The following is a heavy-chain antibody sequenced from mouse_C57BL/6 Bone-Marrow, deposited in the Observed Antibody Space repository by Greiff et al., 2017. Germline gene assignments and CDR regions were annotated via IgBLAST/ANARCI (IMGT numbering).Heavy chain of an antibody. CDR3: VRGLYDYGSWFAY. Sequence: EVQLVESGGGLVQPKGSLKLSCAASGFSFNTYAMNWVRQAPGKGLEWVARIRSKSNNYATYYADSVKDRFTISRDDSESMLYLQMNNLKTEDTAMYYGVRGLYDYGSWFAYWGQGTLVTVAA. CDR2: IRSKSNNYAT. CDR1: GFSFNTYA. V-gene: IGHV10-1*01. D-gene: IGHD2-4*01. J-gene: IGHJ3*01.